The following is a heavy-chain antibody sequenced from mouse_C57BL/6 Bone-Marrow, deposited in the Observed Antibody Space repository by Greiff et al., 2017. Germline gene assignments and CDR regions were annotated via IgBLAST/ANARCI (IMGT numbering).Heavy chain of an antibody. D-gene: IGHD3-2*02. J-gene: IGHJ3*01. CDR2: IHPNSGST. V-gene: IGHV1-64*01. CDR1: GYTFTSYW. Sequence: VQLQQPGAELVKPGASVKLSCKASGYTFTSYWMHWVKQRPGQGLEWIGMIHPNSGSTNYNEKFKSKATLTVDKSSSTAYMQLSSLTSEDSAVYYCARGEDSSGTTWFAYWGQGTLVTVSA. CDR3: ARGEDSSGTTWFAY.